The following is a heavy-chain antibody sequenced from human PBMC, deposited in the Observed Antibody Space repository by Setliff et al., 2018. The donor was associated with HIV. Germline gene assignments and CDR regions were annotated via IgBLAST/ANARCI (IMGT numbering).Heavy chain of an antibody. V-gene: IGHV7-4-1*02. Sequence: ASVKVSCKASGYTFTSYALNWVRQAPGQGLEWMGWINTNSGNLMSAQGFSGRFVFSLGTSVSTAYLQISSLKAEDTAVYYCARDLFALEIGGGWAVDYWGQGTLVTVSS. CDR2: INTNSGNL. CDR3: ARDLFALEIGGGWAVDY. J-gene: IGHJ4*02. CDR1: GYTFTSYA. D-gene: IGHD3-10*01.